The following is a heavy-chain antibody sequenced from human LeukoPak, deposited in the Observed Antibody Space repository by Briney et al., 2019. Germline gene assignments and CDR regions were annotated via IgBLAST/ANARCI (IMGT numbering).Heavy chain of an antibody. CDR1: GGSISSGSYY. CDR3: ARGSGSGVPFDF. Sequence: SETLSLTCTVSGGSISSGSYYWSWIRQPPGKGLEWIGYIYYSGSTNYNPSLKSRVTISVDTSKNQFSLKLNSVTAADTAVYYCARGSGSGVPFDFWGQGTLVTVSS. D-gene: IGHD3-10*01. CDR2: IYYSGST. J-gene: IGHJ4*02. V-gene: IGHV4-61*01.